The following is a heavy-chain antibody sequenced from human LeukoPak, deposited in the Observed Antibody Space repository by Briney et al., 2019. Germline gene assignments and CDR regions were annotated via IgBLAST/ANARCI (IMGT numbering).Heavy chain of an antibody. D-gene: IGHD2-15*01. CDR1: GYTLTELS. V-gene: IGHV1-24*01. CDR3: ATRGLRYCSGGSCYTYYFDY. J-gene: IGHJ4*02. CDR2: FDPEDGET. Sequence: ASVKVSCKVSGYTLTELSMHWVRQAPGKGLEWMGGFDPEDGETIYAQKFQGRVTMTEDTSTDTAYMELSSLRSEDTAVYYCATRGLRYCSGGSCYTYYFDYWGQGTLVTVSS.